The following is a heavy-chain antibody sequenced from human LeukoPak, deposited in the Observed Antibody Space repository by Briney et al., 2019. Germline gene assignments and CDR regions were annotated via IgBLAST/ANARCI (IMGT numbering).Heavy chain of an antibody. J-gene: IGHJ4*02. D-gene: IGHD5-24*01. Sequence: SVKVSCKASGFTFTSSAMQWVRQARGQRLEWIGWIVVGSGNTNYAQKFRERVTITRDMSTSTAYMELSSLRSEDTAVYYCAAAGRDGYNRASFDYWGQGTLVTVSS. CDR2: IVVGSGNT. CDR1: GFTFTSSA. V-gene: IGHV1-58*02. CDR3: AAAGRDGYNRASFDY.